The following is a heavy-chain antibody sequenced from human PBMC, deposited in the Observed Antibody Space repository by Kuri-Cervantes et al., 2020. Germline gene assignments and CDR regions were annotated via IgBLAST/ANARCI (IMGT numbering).Heavy chain of an antibody. Sequence: GSLRLSCAVYGGSFSGYYWSWIRQPPGKGLEWIGEINHSGSTNYNPSLQSRVTISVDTSKNQFSLKLSSVTAADTAVYYCARGEVGATEWFDPWGQGTLVTVSS. CDR1: GGSFSGYY. CDR2: INHSGST. D-gene: IGHD1-26*01. J-gene: IGHJ5*02. CDR3: ARGEVGATEWFDP. V-gene: IGHV4-34*01.